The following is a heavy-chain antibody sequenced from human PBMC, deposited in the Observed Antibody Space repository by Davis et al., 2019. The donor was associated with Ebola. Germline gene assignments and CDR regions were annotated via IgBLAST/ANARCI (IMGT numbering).Heavy chain of an antibody. CDR1: GFTFSYSW. CDR2: INWNGGST. Sequence: GESLKISCAASGFTFSYSWMDWVRQAPGKGLEWVSGINWNGGSTGYADSVKGRFTISRDNAKNSLYLQMNSLRAEDTALYHCARDLVVVVPAASWFDPWGQGTLVTVSS. D-gene: IGHD2-2*01. J-gene: IGHJ5*02. CDR3: ARDLVVVVPAASWFDP. V-gene: IGHV3-20*01.